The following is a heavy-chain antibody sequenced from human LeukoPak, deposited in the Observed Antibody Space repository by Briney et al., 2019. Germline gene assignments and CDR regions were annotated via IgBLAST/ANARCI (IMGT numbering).Heavy chain of an antibody. CDR2: INPSGGST. Sequence: ASVKVSCKASGYTFTSYYMHWVRQAPGQGLEWMGIINPSGGSTSYAQKFQGRVTITRNTSISTAYMELSSLRSEDTAVYYCARGTTYYYDSSGYSIDYWGQGTLVTVSS. V-gene: IGHV1-46*01. J-gene: IGHJ4*02. CDR1: GYTFTSYY. D-gene: IGHD3-22*01. CDR3: ARGTTYYYDSSGYSIDY.